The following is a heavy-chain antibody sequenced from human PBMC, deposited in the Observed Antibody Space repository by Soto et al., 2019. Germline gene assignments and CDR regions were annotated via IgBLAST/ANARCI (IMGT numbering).Heavy chain of an antibody. CDR1: GDSISSSNW. CDR3: ARDNLVGHSYGNQSQALDN. CDR2: IYHTGST. J-gene: IGHJ3*02. Sequence: QVQLQESGPGLVKPSGTLSLTCVVSGDSISSSNWWSWVRQPPGKGLEWIGKIYHTGSTNYNPSLKSRVTISADKSKNQVSLKLSSVTAADTAVYYCARDNLVGHSYGNQSQALDNWGQGTKVTVSS. V-gene: IGHV4-4*02. D-gene: IGHD5-18*01.